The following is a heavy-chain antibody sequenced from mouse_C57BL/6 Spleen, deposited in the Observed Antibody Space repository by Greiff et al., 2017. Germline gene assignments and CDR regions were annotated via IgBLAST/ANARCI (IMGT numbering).Heavy chain of an antibody. CDR1: GFNIKNTY. Sequence: EVKVVESVAELVRPGASVKLSCTASGFNIKNTYMHWVKQRPEQGLEWIGRIDPANGNTKYAPKFQGKATITADTSSNTAYLQLSSLTSEDTAIYYCARGDYYGPYFDYWGQGTTLTVSS. J-gene: IGHJ2*01. CDR2: IDPANGNT. V-gene: IGHV14-3*01. CDR3: ARGDYYGPYFDY. D-gene: IGHD1-1*01.